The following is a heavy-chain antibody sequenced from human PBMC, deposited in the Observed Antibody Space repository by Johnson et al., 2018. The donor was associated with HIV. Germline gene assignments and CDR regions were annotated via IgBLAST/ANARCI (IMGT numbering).Heavy chain of an antibody. Sequence: VQLVESGGGLVKPGGSLRLSCAASGFTFSSYWMHWVRQAPGKGLVWVSRINSDGSSTSYADSVKGRFTISRDNAKNTLYLQMNSLRAEDTAVYYCASSQLWWAHDDAFDIWGQGTMVTVSS. CDR2: INSDGSST. J-gene: IGHJ3*02. V-gene: IGHV3-74*02. CDR1: GFTFSSYW. CDR3: ASSQLWWAHDDAFDI. D-gene: IGHD2-21*01.